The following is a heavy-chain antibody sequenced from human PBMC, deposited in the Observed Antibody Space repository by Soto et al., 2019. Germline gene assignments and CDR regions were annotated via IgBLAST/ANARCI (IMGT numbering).Heavy chain of an antibody. V-gene: IGHV4-31*03. CDR1: GGSISSGGYY. D-gene: IGHD4-17*01. CDR3: VRVFGTVTRSYYYYYMDV. J-gene: IGHJ6*03. CDR2: IYYSGST. Sequence: SETLSLTCTVSGGSISSGGYYWSWIRQHPGKGLEWIGYIYYSGSTYYNPSLKSRVTISVDTSKNQFSLKLSSVTAADTAVYYCVRVFGTVTRSYYYYYMDVWGKGTTVTVSS.